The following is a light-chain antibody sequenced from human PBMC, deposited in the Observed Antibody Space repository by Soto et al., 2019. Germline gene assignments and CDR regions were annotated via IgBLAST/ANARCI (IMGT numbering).Light chain of an antibody. CDR3: QQYSSHTT. CDR1: QGISNY. Sequence: VQKNHTSSSLSASVGDRVTITCRASQGISNYLAWYQQKPGKVPKLLIYAASTLQSGVPSRFSGSGSGTEFTLTISGLQADDFATYYCQQYSSHTTFGQGTKVDIK. CDR2: AAS. V-gene: IGKV1-27*01. J-gene: IGKJ1*01.